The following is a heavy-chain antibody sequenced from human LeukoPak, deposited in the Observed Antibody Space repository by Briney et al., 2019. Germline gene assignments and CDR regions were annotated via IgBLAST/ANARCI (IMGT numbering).Heavy chain of an antibody. V-gene: IGHV1-2*02. CDR1: GYTFTGYY. D-gene: IGHD6-13*01. CDR2: INPNSGGT. J-gene: IGHJ4*02. Sequence: GASVKVSCKASGYTFTGYYMHWVRQAPGQGLEWMGWINPNSGGTNYAQKFQGRVTMTRDTSISTAYMELSRLRSDDTAVYYCARDFSPGIAAAGNDYWGQGTLVTVSS. CDR3: ARDFSPGIAAAGNDY.